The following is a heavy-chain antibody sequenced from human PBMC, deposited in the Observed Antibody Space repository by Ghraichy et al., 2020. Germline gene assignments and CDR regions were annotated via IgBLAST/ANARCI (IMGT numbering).Heavy chain of an antibody. D-gene: IGHD6-13*01. CDR3: ARDIKSSSWSYYYYAIDV. V-gene: IGHV3-30*04. J-gene: IGHJ6*02. CDR2: VSHDGNFK. CDR1: GFTFSTYS. Sequence: GGSLRLSCSASGFTFSTYSMHWVRRAPGKGLEWVAVVSHDGNFKYYADSVKGRFTLSRDNSKNTVFLQMNSLRAEDTAVYYCARDIKSSSWSYYYYAIDVWGQGTTVTVSS.